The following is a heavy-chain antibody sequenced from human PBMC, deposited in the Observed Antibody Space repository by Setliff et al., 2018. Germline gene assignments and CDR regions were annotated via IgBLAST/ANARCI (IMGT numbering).Heavy chain of an antibody. CDR2: IDPNTGDI. V-gene: IGHV1-2*06. J-gene: IGHJ4*01. D-gene: IGHD3-22*01. Sequence: ASVKVSCKASGHTFTGHHLHWVRQAPGQGLEWMGRIDPNTGDIFYAPKFAGRVTMTRDTPISTVYMELSLLTSDDTAVYFCARRDGRSGYLGFDLWGHGSLVTVSS. CDR3: ARRDGRSGYLGFDL. CDR1: GHTFTGHH.